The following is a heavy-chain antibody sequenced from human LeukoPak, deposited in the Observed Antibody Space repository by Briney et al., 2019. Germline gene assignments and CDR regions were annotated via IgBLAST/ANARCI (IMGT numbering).Heavy chain of an antibody. CDR2: INHSGST. V-gene: IGHV4-34*01. Sequence: PSETLSLTCAVYGGSFSGYYWSWIRQPPGKGLEWIGEINHSGSTNYNPSLKSRVTISVDTSKNQFSLKLSSVTAADTAAYYCARAPGYCSSTSCYLSYYGMDVWGQGTTVTVSS. J-gene: IGHJ6*02. CDR1: GGSFSGYY. CDR3: ARAPGYCSSTSCYLSYYGMDV. D-gene: IGHD2-2*01.